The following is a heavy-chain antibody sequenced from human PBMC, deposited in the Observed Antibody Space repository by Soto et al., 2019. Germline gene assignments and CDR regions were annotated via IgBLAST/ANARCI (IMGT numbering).Heavy chain of an antibody. J-gene: IGHJ3*02. CDR1: GGSISSGGYY. D-gene: IGHD3-22*01. CDR3: ARDYYDGDAFDI. CDR2: IYYSGST. V-gene: IGHV4-31*03. Sequence: QVQLQESGPGLVKPSQTLSLTCTVSGGSISSGGYYWSWIRQHPGKGLEWIGYIYYSGSTYYNPSLKGRVTISVDTSKNQFALKLSSVTAADTAVYYCARDYYDGDAFDIWGQGTMVTVSS.